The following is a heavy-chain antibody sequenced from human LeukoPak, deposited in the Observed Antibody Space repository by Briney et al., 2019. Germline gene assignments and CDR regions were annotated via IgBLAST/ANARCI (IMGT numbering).Heavy chain of an antibody. CDR1: GFTFSSYA. CDR2: ISYDGSNK. J-gene: IGHJ4*02. CDR3: ARDRDCYDSSGYYCG. D-gene: IGHD3-22*01. Sequence: GGSLRLSCAASGFTFSSYAMHWVRQAPGKGLEWVAVISYDGSNKYYADSVKGRFTISRDNSKNTLYLQMNSLRAEDTAVYYCARDRDCYDSSGYYCGWGQGTLVTVSS. V-gene: IGHV3-30-3*01.